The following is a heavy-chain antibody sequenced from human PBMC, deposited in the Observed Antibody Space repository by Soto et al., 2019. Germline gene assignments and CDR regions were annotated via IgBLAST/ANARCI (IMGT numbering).Heavy chain of an antibody. J-gene: IGHJ4*02. V-gene: IGHV3-30-3*01. CDR1: GFTFSSYA. D-gene: IGHD6-13*01. CDR3: ARGKGSQLPIKVGIVDY. CDR2: ISYDGSNK. Sequence: QVQLVESGGGVVQPGRSLRLSCAASGFTFSSYAMHWVRQAPGKGLEWVAGISYDGSNKYYVDSVKGRFTTSRDNAKNTLYVEMNSLRAEDRAVYYCARGKGSQLPIKVGIVDYWGQGTLVTVSS.